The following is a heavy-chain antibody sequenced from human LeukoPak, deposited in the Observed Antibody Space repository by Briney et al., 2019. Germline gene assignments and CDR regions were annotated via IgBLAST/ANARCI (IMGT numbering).Heavy chain of an antibody. D-gene: IGHD3-22*01. J-gene: IGHJ3*02. CDR3: AREVSFYYDSSGYYSDDAFDI. CDR1: GFTFSSYW. Sequence: PGRSLRLSCAASGFTFSSYWMHWVRQAPGKGLVWVSRINSDGSSTSYADSVKGRFTISRDNAKNTLYLQMNSLRAEDTAVYYCAREVSFYYDSSGYYSDDAFDIWGQGTMVTVSS. V-gene: IGHV3-74*01. CDR2: INSDGSST.